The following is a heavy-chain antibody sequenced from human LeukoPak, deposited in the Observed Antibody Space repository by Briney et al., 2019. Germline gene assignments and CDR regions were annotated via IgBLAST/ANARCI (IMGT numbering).Heavy chain of an antibody. CDR3: AGRQHIVVVTATRGSFDM. CDR1: GGSISSYY. J-gene: IGHJ3*02. Sequence: PSETLSLTCTVSGGSISSYYWSWIPQPQGKGLEWIGYVFNSGRTNLNPSLRSRATMSVDTSKNQFSLKLSSLTAADTAVYYCAGRQHIVVVTATRGSFDMWGQGTMVTVSS. V-gene: IGHV4-59*01. D-gene: IGHD2-21*02. CDR2: VFNSGRT.